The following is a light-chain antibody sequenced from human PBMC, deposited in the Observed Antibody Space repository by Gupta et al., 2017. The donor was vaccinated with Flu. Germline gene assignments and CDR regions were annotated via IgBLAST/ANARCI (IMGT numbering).Light chain of an antibody. Sequence: SIPISCAGTSSDIGNYHLVSWYRQHPGKAPKLIIYEVTKRPSGISNRFSGSKSGNTASLTISGLQAEDEADYYCCSYAGNSNLVFGGGTKLTVL. J-gene: IGLJ3*02. V-gene: IGLV2-23*02. CDR3: CSYAGNSNLV. CDR1: SSDIGNYHL. CDR2: EVT.